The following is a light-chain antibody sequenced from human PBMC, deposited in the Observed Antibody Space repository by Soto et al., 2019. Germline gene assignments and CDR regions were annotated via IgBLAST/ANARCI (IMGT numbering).Light chain of an antibody. CDR2: GAS. V-gene: IGKV3-20*01. CDR3: QQYGSSPWK. Sequence: EIVLTQSPGTLSLSPGERATLSCRASQSVSSGHLAWYQQKPGQAPRLLIFGASSRATGIPDRFSGSGSGTDFALTINRLEPEDFAVYYCQQYGSSPWKFGQGTKV. J-gene: IGKJ1*01. CDR1: QSVSSGH.